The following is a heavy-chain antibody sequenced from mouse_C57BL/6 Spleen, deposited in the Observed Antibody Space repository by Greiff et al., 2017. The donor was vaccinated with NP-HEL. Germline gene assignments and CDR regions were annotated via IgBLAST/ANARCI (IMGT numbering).Heavy chain of an antibody. D-gene: IGHD1-1*01. J-gene: IGHJ4*01. V-gene: IGHV1-61*01. Sequence: VQLQQPGAELVRPGSSVKLSCKASGYTFTSYWMDWVKQRPGQGLEWIGNIYPSDSETHYNQKFKDKATLTVDKSSSTAYMQLSSLTSEDSAVYYCARGDYYGSRDAMDYWGQGTSVTVSS. CDR3: ARGDYYGSRDAMDY. CDR2: IYPSDSET. CDR1: GYTFTSYW.